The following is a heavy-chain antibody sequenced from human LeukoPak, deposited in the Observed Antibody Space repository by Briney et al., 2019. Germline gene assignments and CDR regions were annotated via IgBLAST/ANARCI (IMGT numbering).Heavy chain of an antibody. Sequence: ASVKVSSKASGYTFTGYYMHWVRQAPGQRLEWMGGINPNSGGTNYSQKFQGRNTMTRDTSISTAYMELSRLRSDDTALYYCARGCSGGTCGDIWGQGTMVTVSS. V-gene: IGHV1-2*02. D-gene: IGHD2-15*01. CDR3: ARGCSGGTCGDI. CDR2: INPNSGGT. CDR1: GYTFTGYY. J-gene: IGHJ3*02.